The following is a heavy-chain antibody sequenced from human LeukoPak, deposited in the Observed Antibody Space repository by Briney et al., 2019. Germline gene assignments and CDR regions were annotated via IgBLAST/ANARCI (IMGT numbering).Heavy chain of an antibody. Sequence: ASVNVSCKASGYTFTSYGISWVRQAPGQGLEWMGWISAYNGNTNYAQKLQGRVTMTTDTSTSTAYMELRSLRSDDTAVYYCARDIVVVPAAIYYYYYGMDVWGKGTTVTVSS. V-gene: IGHV1-18*04. D-gene: IGHD2-2*01. J-gene: IGHJ6*04. CDR3: ARDIVVVPAAIYYYYYGMDV. CDR2: ISAYNGNT. CDR1: GYTFTSYG.